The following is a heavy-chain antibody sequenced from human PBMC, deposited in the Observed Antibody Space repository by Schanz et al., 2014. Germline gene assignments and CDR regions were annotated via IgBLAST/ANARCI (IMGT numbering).Heavy chain of an antibody. CDR3: ARDRRLFDRDDLYYFDS. V-gene: IGHV1-18*01. J-gene: IGHJ4*02. D-gene: IGHD3-10*02. CDR1: GYIFINSG. CDR2: ISVYNHNK. Sequence: QIQLVQSGPEVKKPGATVKVSCKASGYIFINSGISWVRQAPGQGLEWMGWISVYNHNKEYDQKFQGRVTMTTDTTTSTAYMALTDLRSDDTAVYYCARDRRLFDRDDLYYFDSWGQGTLVTVSS.